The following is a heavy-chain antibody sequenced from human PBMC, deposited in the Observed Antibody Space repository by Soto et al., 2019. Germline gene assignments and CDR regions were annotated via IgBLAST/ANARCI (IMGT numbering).Heavy chain of an antibody. V-gene: IGHV1-18*01. CDR2: ISAYNANT. J-gene: IGHJ4*02. CDR1: GYTFTTYG. D-gene: IGHD1-26*01. CDR3: ARGRYLDY. Sequence: QVHLVQSGAEVKKPGASVKVSCKASGYTFTTYGIAWVRQAPGQGLEWVGWISAYNANTDYAQRLQGRVTITTDTSTSTAHMELRSLRSDDTAVYYCARGRYLDYWGQGTLVTVSS.